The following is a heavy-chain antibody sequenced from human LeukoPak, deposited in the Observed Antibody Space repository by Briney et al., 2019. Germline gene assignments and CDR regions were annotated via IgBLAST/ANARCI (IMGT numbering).Heavy chain of an antibody. V-gene: IGHV1-69*13. Sequence: ASVKVSCKASGGTFSSYAISWVRQAPGQGLEWMGGIIPIFGTANYAQKFQGRVTITADESTSTAYMELSSLRSEDTAVYYCAREDMGIAYYYMDVWGKGTTVTVSS. CDR2: IIPIFGTA. D-gene: IGHD6-13*01. CDR1: GGTFSSYA. CDR3: AREDMGIAYYYMDV. J-gene: IGHJ6*03.